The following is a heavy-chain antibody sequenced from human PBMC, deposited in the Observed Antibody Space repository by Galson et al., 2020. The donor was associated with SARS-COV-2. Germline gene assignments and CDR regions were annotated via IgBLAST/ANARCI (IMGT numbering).Heavy chain of an antibody. CDR2: ISYDGSNE. J-gene: IGHJ6*02. V-gene: IGHV3-30*04. CDR3: ARSGTYYYGMDV. D-gene: IGHD2-15*01. Sequence: GESLKLSCAASGFTFSSYAMHWVRQAPGKGLEWVAVISYDGSNEYYADSVRGRFTISRDNSKNTLYLQMNNLRVEDTGVFYCARSGTYYYGMDVWGHGTTVTVSS. CDR1: GFTFSSYA.